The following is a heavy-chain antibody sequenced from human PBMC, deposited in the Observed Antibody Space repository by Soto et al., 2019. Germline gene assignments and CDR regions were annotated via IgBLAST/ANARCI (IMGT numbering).Heavy chain of an antibody. V-gene: IGHV3-23*01. CDR2: ISGSGEST. D-gene: IGHD6-19*01. CDR1: GFTFSTYA. Sequence: EVQLLESGGGLVQPGGSLRLSCAASGFTFSTYAMNWVRQAPGKGLEWVSGISGSGESTYYAASVKGRFTVSRDNSTNTLYLQMNSLRAEDTAVFYCAKERSSGWSLDYWGQGTLVTVSS. CDR3: AKERSSGWSLDY. J-gene: IGHJ4*02.